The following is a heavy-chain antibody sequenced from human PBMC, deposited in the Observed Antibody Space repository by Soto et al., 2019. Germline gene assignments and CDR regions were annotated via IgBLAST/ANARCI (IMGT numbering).Heavy chain of an antibody. J-gene: IGHJ4*02. V-gene: IGHV4-59*01. Sequence: LSLTCTVSGGSTNGYYWSWIRQPPGKGLEWIGYIYYSGSTKYNPSLRSRVTMSVDTSKNQFSLKLTSVTAADTAVYYCARVGERWQYIDWFYYLDYWGQGTRVTVSS. CDR2: IYYSGST. CDR3: ARVGERWQYIDWFYYLDY. D-gene: IGHD3-9*01. CDR1: GGSTNGYY.